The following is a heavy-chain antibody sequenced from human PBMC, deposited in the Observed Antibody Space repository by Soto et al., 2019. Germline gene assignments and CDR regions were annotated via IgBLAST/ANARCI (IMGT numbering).Heavy chain of an antibody. CDR2: INPNSGGT. V-gene: IGHV1-2*02. CDR1: GYTFTGYY. J-gene: IGHJ6*02. D-gene: IGHD5-12*01. CDR3: ARDRGGYSGYDWGYYYYYYGMDV. Sequence: ASVKVSCKASGYTFTGYYMHWVRQAPGQGLEWMGWINPNSGGTNYAQKFQGRVTMTRDTSISTAYMERSRLRSDDTAVYYCARDRGGYSGYDWGYYYYYYGMDVWGQGTTVTVSS.